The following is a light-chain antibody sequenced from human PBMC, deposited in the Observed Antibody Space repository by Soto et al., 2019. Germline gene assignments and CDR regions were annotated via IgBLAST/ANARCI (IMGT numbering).Light chain of an antibody. V-gene: IGKV3-15*01. Sequence: EKVMTQSPATLSVSPGERATLSCRASRSVNSNLAWYQQKPGQAPRLLLYGASTRATGIPARFSGSASGTEFTLTISILQSEDSAVYYCQQYNDWPLTFGGGTKVEIK. CDR2: GAS. CDR1: RSVNSN. J-gene: IGKJ4*01. CDR3: QQYNDWPLT.